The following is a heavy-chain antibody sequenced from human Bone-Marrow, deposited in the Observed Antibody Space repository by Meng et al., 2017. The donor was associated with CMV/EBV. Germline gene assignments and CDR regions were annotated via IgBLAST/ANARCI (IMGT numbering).Heavy chain of an antibody. V-gene: IGHV3-30*02. CDR1: GFSFSSYG. CDR3: AKLYYYGSGSNY. Sequence: GESLKISCAASGFSFSSYGMHWVRRAPGKGLEWLSFIRFDGSHKFYSDSVKGRFTISRDNSNTTVFLQMNSLRVEDTALYYCAKLYYYGSGSNYWGQGTLVTVSS. D-gene: IGHD3-10*01. J-gene: IGHJ4*02. CDR2: IRFDGSHK.